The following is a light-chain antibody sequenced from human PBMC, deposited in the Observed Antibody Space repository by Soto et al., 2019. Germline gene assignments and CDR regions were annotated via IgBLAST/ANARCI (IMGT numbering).Light chain of an antibody. J-gene: IGKJ5*01. CDR2: DAS. CDR3: QQYYNFPIT. CDR1: QDISNH. V-gene: IGKV1-33*01. Sequence: DIQMTQSPSSLSASVGYRVTITCQASQDISNHLNWYQQKPGKAPKLLIYDASNLETGVPSRFSGSGSGTDFSVTISSLQPEDFATYYCQQYYNFPITFGQGTRLENK.